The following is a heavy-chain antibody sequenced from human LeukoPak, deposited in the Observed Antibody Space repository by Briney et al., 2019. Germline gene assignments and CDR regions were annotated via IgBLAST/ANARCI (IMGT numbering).Heavy chain of an antibody. CDR2: IKQDGSEK. J-gene: IGHJ6*04. CDR1: GFTFSSYW. V-gene: IGHV3-7*01. D-gene: IGHD3-22*01. Sequence: PGGSLRLSCAASGFTFSSYWMSWVRQAPGKGLEWVANIKQDGSEKYYVDSVKGRFTISRDNAKNSLYLQMNSLRAEDTAVYYCLRVVIPMNMDVWGKGTTVTVSS. CDR3: LRVVIPMNMDV.